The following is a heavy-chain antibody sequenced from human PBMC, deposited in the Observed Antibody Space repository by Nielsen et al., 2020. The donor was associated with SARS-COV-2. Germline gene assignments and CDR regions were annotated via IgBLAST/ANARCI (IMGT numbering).Heavy chain of an antibody. V-gene: IGHV1-69*04. Sequence: SVQVSCKASGGTSNTYAIIWVRQPPGQGLEWMGRIIPILGVPRYAQKFQGRVTISADKSTSTAYMELSSLTSEDTAVYYCARGDMAREGDADYWGQGTLVTVSS. CDR2: IIPILGVP. J-gene: IGHJ4*02. CDR3: ARGDMAREGDADY. D-gene: IGHD5-24*01. CDR1: GGTSNTYA.